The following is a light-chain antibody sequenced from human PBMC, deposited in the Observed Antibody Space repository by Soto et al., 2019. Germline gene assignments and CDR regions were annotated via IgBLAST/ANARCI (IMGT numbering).Light chain of an antibody. V-gene: IGKV1-5*01. J-gene: IGKJ1*01. CDR1: QSISSW. Sequence: DIQMTQSPSTMSASVGDRVPITCRASQSISSWLAWYQQKPGKAPKLLIYDAYSLESGVPSRFSGSGSGTEFTLTISSLQPDDFATYYCQQYNSYRTFGQGTKVDIK. CDR2: DAY. CDR3: QQYNSYRT.